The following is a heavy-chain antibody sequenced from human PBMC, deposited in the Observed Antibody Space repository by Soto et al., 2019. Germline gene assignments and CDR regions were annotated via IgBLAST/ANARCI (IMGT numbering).Heavy chain of an antibody. D-gene: IGHD1-1*01. CDR3: ARRAPGTTTTDNYYYYMDV. V-gene: IGHV3-48*01. CDR2: IISSSSTI. CDR1: GFTFSSYS. J-gene: IGHJ6*03. Sequence: EVQLVESGGGLVQPGGSLRLSCAASGFTFSSYSMNWVRQAPGKGLEWVSYIISSSSTIYYADSVKGRFTISRDNAKNSLYLQMNSLRAEDTAVYYCARRAPGTTTTDNYYYYMDVWGKGTTVTVSS.